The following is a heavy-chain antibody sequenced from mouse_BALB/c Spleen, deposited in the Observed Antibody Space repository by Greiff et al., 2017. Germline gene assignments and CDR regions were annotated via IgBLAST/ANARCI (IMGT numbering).Heavy chain of an antibody. CDR2: ISSGGGSN. CDR3: ARLRIDGYDVGYFEV. D-gene: IGHD2-2*01. J-gene: IGHJ1*01. Sequence: EVHLVESGGGLVKPGGSLKLSCAASGFAFSSYDMSWVRQTPEKRLVWVAYISSGGGSNYSPDTVKGRFTISRDNAKNSLYLQMSSLKSEDTAMYDCARLRIDGYDVGYFEVWGEGTTVTVSS. V-gene: IGHV5-12-1*01. CDR1: GFAFSSYD.